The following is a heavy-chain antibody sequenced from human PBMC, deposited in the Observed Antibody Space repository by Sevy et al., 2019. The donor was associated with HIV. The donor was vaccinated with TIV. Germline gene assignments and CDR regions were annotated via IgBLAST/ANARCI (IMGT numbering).Heavy chain of an antibody. J-gene: IGHJ4*02. CDR1: GFTFSDHY. Sequence: GESLKISCAASGFTFSDHYMSWIRQAPGKGLEWISYISGSNTYTNYADSVKGRFTISRDNAKNSLYLQMNYLRAEDAAMDYCAREVGAYLDYWGQGTLATVSS. CDR3: AREVGAYLDY. CDR2: ISGSNTYT. V-gene: IGHV3-11*06. D-gene: IGHD1-26*01.